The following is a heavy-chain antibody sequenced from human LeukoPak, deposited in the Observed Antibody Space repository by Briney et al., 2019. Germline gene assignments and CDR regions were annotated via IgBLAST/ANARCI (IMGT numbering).Heavy chain of an antibody. D-gene: IGHD2-2*01. V-gene: IGHV1-2*02. CDR1: GYTFTNYY. J-gene: IGHJ4*02. CDR2: INPSDGDT. CDR3: GRSNFIYGSSSTWLFVY. Sequence: ASVKVSCKASGYTFTNYYMHWVRQAPGQGFEWMGWINPSDGDTKYAQKFQGRVTITRDTSISTAYMEVSRLGSDDTAVYYCGRSNFIYGSSSTWLFVYWGQETLVTVSS.